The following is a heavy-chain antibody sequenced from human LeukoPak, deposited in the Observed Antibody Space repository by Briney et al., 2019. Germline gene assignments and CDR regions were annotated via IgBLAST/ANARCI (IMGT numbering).Heavy chain of an antibody. CDR3: ARGPAYSSGWYDY. Sequence: PSETLSLTCAVYGGSFSGYYWSWIRQPPGKGLEWIGEINHSGSTNYNPSLKSRVTISVDTSKNQFSLKLRSVAAADTAVYYCARGPAYSSGWYDYWGQGTLVTVSS. J-gene: IGHJ4*02. CDR1: GGSFSGYY. V-gene: IGHV4-34*01. D-gene: IGHD6-19*01. CDR2: INHSGST.